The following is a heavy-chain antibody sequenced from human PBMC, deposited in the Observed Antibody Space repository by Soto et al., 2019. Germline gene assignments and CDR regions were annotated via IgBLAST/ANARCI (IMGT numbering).Heavy chain of an antibody. CDR2: IYYSGST. CDR1: GGSISSGGYY. Sequence: LSLTCTVSGGSISSGGYYWSWIRQHPGKGLEWIGYIYYSGSTYYNPSLKSRVTISVDTSKNQFSLKLSSVTAADTSVYYCARAPDSSGWFDAFDICGQGTFVTVSS. D-gene: IGHD6-19*01. V-gene: IGHV4-31*03. J-gene: IGHJ3*02. CDR3: ARAPDSSGWFDAFDI.